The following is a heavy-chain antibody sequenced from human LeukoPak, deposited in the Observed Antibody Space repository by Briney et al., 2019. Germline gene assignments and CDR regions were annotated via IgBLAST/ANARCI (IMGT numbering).Heavy chain of an antibody. V-gene: IGHV4-59*11. CDR3: ARVKVDGYNIDY. D-gene: IGHD5-24*01. CDR1: GGSISSHY. J-gene: IGHJ4*02. CDR2: IYYSGST. Sequence: PSETLSLTCTVSGGSISSHYWSWLRQPPGKGLEWIGYIYYSGSTNYNPSLKSRVTISVDTSKNQFSLKLSSVTAADTAVYYCARVKVDGYNIDYWGQGTLVTVSS.